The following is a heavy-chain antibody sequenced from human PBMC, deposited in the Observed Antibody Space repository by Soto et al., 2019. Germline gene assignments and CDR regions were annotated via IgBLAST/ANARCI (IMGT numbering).Heavy chain of an antibody. V-gene: IGHV3-23*01. D-gene: IGHD1-1*01. CDR2: FSGGGGAI. Sequence: QLLQSGGGLVQPGGSLRLSCAVSGFSLGPYGVTWVRQTPEKGLEWVTGFSGGGGAIFYADSVRGRFTISRDSSTAYLQMNNLRPEDTAVYFCARWNGVGDSWGQGSLVTVSS. CDR1: GFSLGPYG. J-gene: IGHJ4*02. CDR3: ARWNGVGDS.